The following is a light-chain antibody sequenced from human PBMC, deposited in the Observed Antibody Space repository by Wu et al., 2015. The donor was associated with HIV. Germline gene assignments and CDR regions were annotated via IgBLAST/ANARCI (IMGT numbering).Light chain of an antibody. CDR2: GAS. CDR1: QSVSSSY. Sequence: EIVLTRSPGTLSLSPGERATLSCRASQSVSSSYLAWYQQKPGQAPRLLIYGASSRATGIPDRFSGSGSGTDFTLTISRLEPEDFAVYYCQQYGSSPLFTFGLGPKWISN. V-gene: IGKV3-20*01. J-gene: IGKJ3*01. CDR3: QQYGSSPLFT.